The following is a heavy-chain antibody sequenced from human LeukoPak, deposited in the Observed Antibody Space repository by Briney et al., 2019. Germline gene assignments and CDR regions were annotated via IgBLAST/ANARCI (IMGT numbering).Heavy chain of an antibody. D-gene: IGHD3-22*01. CDR1: GFTFSSYA. J-gene: IGHJ6*03. Sequence: GESLKISCAASGFTFSSYAMHWVRQAPGKGLEYVSAISSNGGSTYYANSVKGRFTISRDNSKNTLYLQMGSLRAEDMAVYYCARDSYDSSGYYMYYMDVWGKGTTVTISS. V-gene: IGHV3-64*01. CDR2: ISSNGGST. CDR3: ARDSYDSSGYYMYYMDV.